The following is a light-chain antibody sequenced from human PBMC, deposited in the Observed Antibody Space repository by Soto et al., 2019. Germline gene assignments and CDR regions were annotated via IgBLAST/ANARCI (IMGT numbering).Light chain of an antibody. J-gene: IGLJ3*02. Sequence: QSALTQPPSVFGSPGQSVTISCTGTSIDVGNFDLVSWYQQPPGTAPKLLIYQVSNRPSGVPDRFSGSQSGNTASLTISGLQAEDEADYYCSLKTSSVTWVFGGGTKVTVL. CDR1: SIDVGNFDL. CDR3: SLKTSSVTWV. V-gene: IGLV2-18*01. CDR2: QVS.